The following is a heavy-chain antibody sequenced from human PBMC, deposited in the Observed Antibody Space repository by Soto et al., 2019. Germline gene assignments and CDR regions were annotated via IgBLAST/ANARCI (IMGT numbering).Heavy chain of an antibody. Sequence: EVQLLESGGALVQPGGSLRLSCAASGLTFSSYAMTWVRQAPGKGLEWVSAISVTGGSTYYADSVKGRFTISRDNSKNTLYLQMNSLRAEDTAVYYCAKGETVQWLVLHYWGQGTLVTVSS. CDR3: AKGETVQWLVLHY. J-gene: IGHJ4*02. CDR1: GLTFSSYA. V-gene: IGHV3-23*01. D-gene: IGHD6-19*01. CDR2: ISVTGGST.